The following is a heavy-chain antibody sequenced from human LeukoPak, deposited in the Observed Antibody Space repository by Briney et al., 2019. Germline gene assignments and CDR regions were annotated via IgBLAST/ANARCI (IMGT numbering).Heavy chain of an antibody. CDR3: AIGSGSYMVSMDY. V-gene: IGHV1-69*13. J-gene: IGHJ4*02. CDR1: GYTFSNYA. CDR2: IIPIFGTA. D-gene: IGHD3-10*01. Sequence: ASVKVSCKASGYTFSNYAINWVRQAPGQGLEWMGGIIPIFGTANYAQKFQGRVTITADESTSTAYMELSSLRSEDTAVYYCAIGSGSYMVSMDYWGQGTLVTVSS.